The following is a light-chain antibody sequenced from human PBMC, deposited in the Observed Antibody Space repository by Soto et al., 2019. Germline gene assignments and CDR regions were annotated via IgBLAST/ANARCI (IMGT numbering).Light chain of an antibody. Sequence: IVLTQSPATLSLSPGDSATLSCRASKSVGKYLAWYQQKPGQLHRLLMYGASTRATGITARFSGSGSGTELTLNIRSLQSEDFAVYYCQQYNNWPWTFGKGTKVDIK. CDR2: GAS. CDR1: KSVGKY. V-gene: IGKV3-15*01. J-gene: IGKJ1*01. CDR3: QQYNNWPWT.